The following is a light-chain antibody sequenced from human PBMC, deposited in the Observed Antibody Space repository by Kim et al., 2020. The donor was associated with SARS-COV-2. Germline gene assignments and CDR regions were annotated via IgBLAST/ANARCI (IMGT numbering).Light chain of an antibody. CDR2: EVT. Sequence: SPGQSITISCTGTSSDVGSYNLVSWYQQHPGKAPKLMIYEVTKRPSGVSNRFSGSKSGNTASLTISGLQAEDEADYYCCSYAGNYVFGTGTKVTVL. V-gene: IGLV2-23*02. CDR3: CSYAGNYV. J-gene: IGLJ1*01. CDR1: SSDVGSYNL.